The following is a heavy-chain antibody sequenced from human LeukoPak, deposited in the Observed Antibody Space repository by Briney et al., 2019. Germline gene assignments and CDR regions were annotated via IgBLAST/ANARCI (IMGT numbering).Heavy chain of an antibody. CDR3: AIGYSYGLYSFDY. D-gene: IGHD5-18*01. V-gene: IGHV1-2*02. Sequence: ASVKVSCKSSGYTFTGYYMHWVRQAPGQGLEWMGWINPNSGGTNYAQKFQGRVTMTRDTSIRTAYMELSRLRSDDTAVYYCAIGYSYGLYSFDYWGQGTLVTVSS. J-gene: IGHJ4*02. CDR1: GYTFTGYY. CDR2: INPNSGGT.